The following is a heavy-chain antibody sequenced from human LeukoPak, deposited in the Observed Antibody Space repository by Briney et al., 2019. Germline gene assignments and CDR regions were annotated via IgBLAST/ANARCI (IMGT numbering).Heavy chain of an antibody. CDR2: IYSGGTT. V-gene: IGHV3-66*01. D-gene: IGHD2-15*01. CDR1: GFAVNNNY. Sequence: GGSLRLSCAASGFAVNNNYMSWVRQAPGKGLEFVAVIYSGGTTLYGASVEGRFTISRDNSKNTLFLQMNAVRAEDAAVYFCRYSFDSNAETDYFDYWDREPWSPSP. J-gene: IGHJ4*02. CDR3: RYSFDSNAETDYFDY.